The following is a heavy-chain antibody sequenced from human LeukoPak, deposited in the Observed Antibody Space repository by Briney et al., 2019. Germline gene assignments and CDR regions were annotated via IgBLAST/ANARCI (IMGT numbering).Heavy chain of an antibody. CDR3: ARQRDTAMVPNFKYYYYYYYMDV. CDR1: GGSISSSSHY. CDR2: IYYSGTT. Sequence: SETLSLTCTVSGGSISSSSHYWDWIRQPPGKGLEWIGSIYYSGTTYYNPSLKSRVTISVDTSKNQFSLKLSSVTTADTAVYYCARQRDTAMVPNFKYYYYYYYMDVWGKGITVIISS. D-gene: IGHD5-18*01. V-gene: IGHV4-39*01. J-gene: IGHJ6*03.